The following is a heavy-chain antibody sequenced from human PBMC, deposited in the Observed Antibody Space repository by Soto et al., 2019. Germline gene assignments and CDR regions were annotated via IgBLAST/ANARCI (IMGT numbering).Heavy chain of an antibody. Sequence: GPTLVNPTQTLTLTCTFSGFSLSTSGMRVSWIRQPPGKALEWLARIDWDDDKFYSTYLKTRLTISKDTSKNQVVLTMTNVDPVDTATYYCARYVDGMDVWGQGTTVTVSS. CDR2: IDWDDDK. J-gene: IGHJ6*02. CDR1: GFSLSTSGMR. D-gene: IGHD2-15*01. CDR3: ARYVDGMDV. V-gene: IGHV2-70*04.